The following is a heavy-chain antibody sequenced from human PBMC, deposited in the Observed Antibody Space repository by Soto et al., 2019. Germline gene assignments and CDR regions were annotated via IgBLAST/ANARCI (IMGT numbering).Heavy chain of an antibody. CDR1: GFTFRSYA. J-gene: IGHJ4*02. CDR2: ISYSGSNT. CDR3: ARAPGGSTETFDS. Sequence: QVHLVASGGGMVQPGRSLRLACTASGFTFRSYAMHWVRQAPGKGLEWVAVISYSGSNTYYADSVKGRFSISRDISNNTLYLQMNSLRSEDTAVYYCARAPGGSTETFDSWGQGTLGTVSS. D-gene: IGHD3-10*01. V-gene: IGHV3-30-3*01.